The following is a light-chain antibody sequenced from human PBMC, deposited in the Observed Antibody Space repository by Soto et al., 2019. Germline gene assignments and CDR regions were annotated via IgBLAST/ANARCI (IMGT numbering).Light chain of an antibody. J-gene: IGLJ2*01. V-gene: IGLV2-14*01. CDR1: SSDIGGYDY. CDR3: TSYASGSSHVV. Sequence: QSALTRPASESGSPGQSITLSCTGTSSDIGGYDYVSWYQRHPGKAPKLIIYDVNNRPSGVSNRSAGSKSGNAASLTISGLQAEYEADYYCTSYASGSSHVVLGGGTTLSVL. CDR2: DVN.